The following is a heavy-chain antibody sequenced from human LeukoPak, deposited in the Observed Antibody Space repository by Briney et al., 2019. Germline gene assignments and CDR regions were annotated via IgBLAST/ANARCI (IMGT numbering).Heavy chain of an antibody. Sequence: GGSLRLSCAASGFTFSNYDMNWVRQAPGKGLAWLSYIDTIASDIHYADSVKGRFTISRDNAENSVFLQMNNLRDEDTAVYYCARNTGGTAYYDNWGQGTLVTVSS. V-gene: IGHV3-48*02. CDR2: IDTIASDI. D-gene: IGHD3-22*01. CDR3: ARNTGGTAYYDN. CDR1: GFTFSNYD. J-gene: IGHJ1*01.